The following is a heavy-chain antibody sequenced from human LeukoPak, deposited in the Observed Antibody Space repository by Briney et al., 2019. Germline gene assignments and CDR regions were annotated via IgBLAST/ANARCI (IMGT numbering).Heavy chain of an antibody. Sequence: GGSLRLSCAASGFTFSSYSMNWVRQAPGKGLEWVSSISSSSSYIYYADSVKGRFTISRDNAKNSLYLQMNSPRAEDTAVYYCAREWGIAVIDYWGQGTLVTVSS. CDR1: GFTFSSYS. D-gene: IGHD6-19*01. CDR3: AREWGIAVIDY. CDR2: ISSSSSYI. J-gene: IGHJ4*02. V-gene: IGHV3-21*01.